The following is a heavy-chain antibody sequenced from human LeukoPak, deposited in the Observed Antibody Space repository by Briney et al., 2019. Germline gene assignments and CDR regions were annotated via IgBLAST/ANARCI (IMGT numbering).Heavy chain of an antibody. J-gene: IGHJ5*02. V-gene: IGHV3-30-3*01. CDR2: ISYDGSSK. CDR3: AREVLRVWFDP. Sequence: GGSLRLSCAASGFTFSSYAMHWVCQAPGKGLEWVAVISYDGSSKYYADSVKGRFTISRDNSKNTLYLQMNSLRAEDTAVYYCAREVLRVWFDPWGQGTLVTVSS. D-gene: IGHD5-12*01. CDR1: GFTFSSYA.